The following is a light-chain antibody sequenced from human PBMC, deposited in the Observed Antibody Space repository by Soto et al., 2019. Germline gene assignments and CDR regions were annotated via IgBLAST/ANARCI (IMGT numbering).Light chain of an antibody. CDR3: QQYGGSPTT. CDR1: QSVSSSY. CDR2: GAS. J-gene: IGKJ4*02. Sequence: EFVLTQSPGTLSLSPGERATLSCRASQSVSSSYLAWYQQKPGQAPRLLIYGASSRATDIPDRFSGSGSGTDFSLTISRLEPEDFAVYYCQQYGGSPTTFGGGTKVDIK. V-gene: IGKV3-20*01.